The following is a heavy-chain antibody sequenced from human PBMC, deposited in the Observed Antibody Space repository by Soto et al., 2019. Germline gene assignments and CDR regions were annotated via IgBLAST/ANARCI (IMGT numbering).Heavy chain of an antibody. CDR2: IIPIFATA. V-gene: IGHV1-69*12. CDR1: GGTFSSYA. D-gene: IGHD5-12*01. Sequence: QVQLVQSGAEVKKPGSSVKVSCKASGGTFSSYAISWVRQAPGQGREWMGGIIPIFATAKYAQKFQGRVTITADESTSTAYMELSSLRSEDTAVYYCAKGGLQFLRSPGRAMDVWGQGTTVTVSS. CDR3: AKGGLQFLRSPGRAMDV. J-gene: IGHJ6*02.